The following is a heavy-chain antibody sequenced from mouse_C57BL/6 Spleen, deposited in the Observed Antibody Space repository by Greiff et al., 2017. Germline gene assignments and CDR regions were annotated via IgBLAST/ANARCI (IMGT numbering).Heavy chain of an antibody. CDR2: INPSTGGT. V-gene: IGHV1-43*01. CDR3: ARQLGHAMDY. D-gene: IGHD4-1*02. CDR1: GYSFTGYY. J-gene: IGHJ4*01. Sequence: EVQLQQSGPELVKPGASVKISCKASGYSFTGYYMHWVKQSSEKSLEWIGEINPSTGGTSYNQKFKGKATLTVAKSSSTAYLQLKSLTSEDAAVYYCARQLGHAMDYWGQGTSVTVSS.